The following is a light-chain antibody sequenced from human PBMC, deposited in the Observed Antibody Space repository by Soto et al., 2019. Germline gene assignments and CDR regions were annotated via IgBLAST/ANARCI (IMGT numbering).Light chain of an antibody. CDR3: QQYNNWPPTWT. V-gene: IGKV3-15*01. CDR2: GVS. CDR1: QSVSSN. Sequence: ETVMTQSPATLSVSPGERATLSCRASQSVSSNLAWYQQRPGQAPRLLIYGVSTRATDIPARFSGSGSGTEFTLTISSLQSEDFAVYYCQQYNNWPPTWTFGQGTKVDIK. J-gene: IGKJ1*01.